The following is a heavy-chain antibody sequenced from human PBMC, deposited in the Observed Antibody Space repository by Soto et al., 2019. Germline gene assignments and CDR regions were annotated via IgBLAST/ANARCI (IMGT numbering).Heavy chain of an antibody. J-gene: IGHJ6*02. CDR2: INPSGGST. Sequence: ASVKVSCKASGYTFTSYYMHWVRQAPGQGLEWMGIINPSGGSTSYAQKFQGRVTMTRDTSTSTVYMELSSLRSEDTAVYYCARGDCSGGSCYYYGMDVWGQGNTVTVSS. CDR1: GYTFTSYY. CDR3: ARGDCSGGSCYYYGMDV. V-gene: IGHV1-46*01. D-gene: IGHD2-15*01.